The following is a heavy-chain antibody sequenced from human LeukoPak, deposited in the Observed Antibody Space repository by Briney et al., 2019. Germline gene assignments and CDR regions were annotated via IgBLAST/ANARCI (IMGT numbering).Heavy chain of an antibody. Sequence: PGGSLRLSCAASGFSFSSNEMNWVRQAPGKGLEWVSYISSSGSTIYYADSVKGRFTISRDNAKNSLYMQMNSLRAEDTAVYYWVVGDYYYSSGYYRAFQHWGQGTLVTVSS. V-gene: IGHV3-48*03. CDR1: GFSFSSNE. J-gene: IGHJ1*01. D-gene: IGHD3-22*01. CDR2: ISSSGSTI. CDR3: VVGDYYYSSGYYRAFQH.